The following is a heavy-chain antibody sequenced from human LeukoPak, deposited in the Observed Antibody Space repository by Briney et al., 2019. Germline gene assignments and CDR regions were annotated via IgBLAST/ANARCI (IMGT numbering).Heavy chain of an antibody. V-gene: IGHV3-48*02. J-gene: IGHJ4*02. Sequence: GGSLRLSCATSGFTFRTYSMNWVRQAPGKGLEWVSYISSSSSTIYYADSVKGRFTISRDNAKNSLYLQMNSLRDEDTAVYYCARDREETDFWSGYYSYYFDYWGQGTLVTVSS. CDR1: GFTFRTYS. CDR2: ISSSSSTI. D-gene: IGHD3-3*01. CDR3: ARDREETDFWSGYYSYYFDY.